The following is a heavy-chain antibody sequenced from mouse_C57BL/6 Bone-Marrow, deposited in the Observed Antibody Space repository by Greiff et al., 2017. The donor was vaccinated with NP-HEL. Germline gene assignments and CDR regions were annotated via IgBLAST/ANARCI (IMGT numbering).Heavy chain of an antibody. CDR1: GYTFTDYN. CDR2: INPNNGGT. V-gene: IGHV1-22*01. J-gene: IGHJ1*03. Sequence: EVQLQQSGPELVKPGASVKMSCKASGYTFTDYNMHWVKQSHGKSLEWIGYINPNNGGTSYNQKFKGKATLTVNKSSSTAYMELRSLTSEDSAVYYCARAGYYSNFWYFDVWGTGTTVTVSS. D-gene: IGHD2-5*01. CDR3: ARAGYYSNFWYFDV.